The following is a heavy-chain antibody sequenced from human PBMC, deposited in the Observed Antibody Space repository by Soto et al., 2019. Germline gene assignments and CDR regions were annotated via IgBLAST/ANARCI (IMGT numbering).Heavy chain of an antibody. Sequence: PGGSLRLSCAASGFTFSSYAMHWVRQAPGKGLEWVAVISYDGSNKYYADSVKGRFTISRDNSKNTLYLQMNSLRAEDTAVYYCARVAAGGAYFDYWGQGTLVTVSS. D-gene: IGHD6-13*01. CDR2: ISYDGSNK. V-gene: IGHV3-30-3*01. CDR3: ARVAAGGAYFDY. J-gene: IGHJ4*02. CDR1: GFTFSSYA.